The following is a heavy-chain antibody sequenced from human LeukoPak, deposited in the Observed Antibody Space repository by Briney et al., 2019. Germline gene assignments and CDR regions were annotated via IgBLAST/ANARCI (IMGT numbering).Heavy chain of an antibody. V-gene: IGHV1-46*01. Sequence: GASVKVSCKASGYTFTSYYMHWVRQAPGQGLEWMGIINPSGGSTSYAQKFQGRVTMARDTSTSTVYMELSSLGSEDTAVYYCARVPAIWFGELDYWGQGTLVTVSS. CDR2: INPSGGST. D-gene: IGHD3-10*01. J-gene: IGHJ4*02. CDR3: ARVPAIWFGELDY. CDR1: GYTFTSYY.